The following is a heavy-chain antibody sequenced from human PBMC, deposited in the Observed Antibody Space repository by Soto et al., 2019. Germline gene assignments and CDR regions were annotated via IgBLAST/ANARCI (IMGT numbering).Heavy chain of an antibody. Sequence: EAQLVESGGGLVQPGGSLRLSCAASGFTFSGYWMHWVRQAPEKGLVWVSRINGDGTTTHYADSVKGRFTISRDNAKNTLYLKMNSLRAEETAVYSCVRSREGYNLVADYWGQGTLVTVSS. V-gene: IGHV3-74*01. J-gene: IGHJ4*02. CDR2: INGDGTTT. CDR1: GFTFSGYW. D-gene: IGHD5-12*01. CDR3: VRSREGYNLVADY.